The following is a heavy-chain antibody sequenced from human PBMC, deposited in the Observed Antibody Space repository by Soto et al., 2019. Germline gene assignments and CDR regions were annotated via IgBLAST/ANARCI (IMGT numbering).Heavy chain of an antibody. CDR2: ISYDGSNK. Sequence: QVQLVESGGGVVQPGRSLRLSCAASGFTFSSYAMHWDRQAPGKGLEWVAVISYDGSNKYYADSVKGRFTISRDNSKNTLYLQMNSLRVEDTAVYYCARDREGYGGAFGMDVWGQGTTVTVSS. J-gene: IGHJ6*02. D-gene: IGHD4-17*01. V-gene: IGHV3-30-3*01. CDR1: GFTFSSYA. CDR3: ARDREGYGGAFGMDV.